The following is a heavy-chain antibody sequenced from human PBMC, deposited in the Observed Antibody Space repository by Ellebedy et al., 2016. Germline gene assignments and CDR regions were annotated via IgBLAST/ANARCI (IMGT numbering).Heavy chain of an antibody. CDR2: IYYSGST. CDR1: GGSISSYY. V-gene: IGHV4-59*01. CDR3: ARVARGTYDSSCYWARDYYYYGMDV. J-gene: IGHJ6*02. D-gene: IGHD3-22*01. Sequence: SETLSLXXTVSGGSISSYYWSWIRQPPGKGLEWIGYIYYSGSTNYNPSLKSRVTISVDTSKNQFSLKLSSVTAADTAVYYCARVARGTYDSSCYWARDYYYYGMDVWGQGTTVTVSS.